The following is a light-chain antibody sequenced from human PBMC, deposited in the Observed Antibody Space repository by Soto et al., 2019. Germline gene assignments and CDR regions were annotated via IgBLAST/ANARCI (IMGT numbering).Light chain of an antibody. CDR3: QQYILRPYT. V-gene: IGKV3D-15*01. Sequence: EIVMTQSPPTRSVSPGGRATPSCRASESVASNLARYQQKLAHPPRHIIYKASNRATGIPARCSGGGSGTEFTLTISGLQSEDVAVYYCQQYILRPYTFGQGTKVEI. CDR1: ESVASN. J-gene: IGKJ2*01. CDR2: KAS.